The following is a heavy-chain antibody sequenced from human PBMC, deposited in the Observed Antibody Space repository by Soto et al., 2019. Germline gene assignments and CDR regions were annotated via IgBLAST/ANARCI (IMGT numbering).Heavy chain of an antibody. CDR3: ARYYYVSSGFFSTYYFDY. CDR1: GGTFSSYA. Sequence: SVKVSCKASGGTFSSYAISWVRQAPGEGLEWMGGINSIFGTANYAQKFQGRVTITADESTSTAYMELSSLRSEDTAVYYCARYYYVSSGFFSTYYFDYWGQGTLVTVS. D-gene: IGHD3-22*01. J-gene: IGHJ4*02. V-gene: IGHV1-69*13. CDR2: INSIFGTA.